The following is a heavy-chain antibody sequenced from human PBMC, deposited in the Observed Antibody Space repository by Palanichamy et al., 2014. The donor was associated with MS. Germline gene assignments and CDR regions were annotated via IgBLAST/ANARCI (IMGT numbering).Heavy chain of an antibody. D-gene: IGHD1-26*01. Sequence: QLQLQDRAQGLVKPSETLSLTCTVSGGSISSSSYYWGWIRQPPGKGLEWIGSIYYSGSTYYNPSLKSRVTISVDTSKNQFSLKVTSVTAADTAVYYCARLVSGSYNWFDPWGQGTLVTVSS. CDR3: ARLVSGSYNWFDP. CDR2: IYYSGST. CDR1: GGSISSSSYY. V-gene: IGHV4-39*01. J-gene: IGHJ5*02.